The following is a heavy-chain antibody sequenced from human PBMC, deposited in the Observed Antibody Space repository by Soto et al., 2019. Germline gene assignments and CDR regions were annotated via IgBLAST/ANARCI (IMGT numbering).Heavy chain of an antibody. J-gene: IGHJ6*02. V-gene: IGHV3-7*01. CDR2: IKQDGSEK. Sequence: EVQLVESGGGLVQPGGSLRLSCADSGFTFSSYWMSWVRQAPVKGLEWVGNIKQDGSEKNYVDSVKGRFTISRDNAKNSLSLQMNSLRAEDTAVYYCATIASTGRGWDVWGQGTTVVVSS. D-gene: IGHD6-13*01. CDR1: GFTFSSYW. CDR3: ATIASTGRGWDV.